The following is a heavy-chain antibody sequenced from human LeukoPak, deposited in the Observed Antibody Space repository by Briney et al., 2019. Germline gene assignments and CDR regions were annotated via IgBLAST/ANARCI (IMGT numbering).Heavy chain of an antibody. V-gene: IGHV1-18*01. CDR2: IGAYNGNT. CDR1: GYTFTSYG. J-gene: IGHJ4*02. CDR3: ARDEYYFGSGSYFYFDY. D-gene: IGHD3-10*01. Sequence: ASVKVSCKASGYTFTSYGISWVRQAPGQGLEWMGWIGAYNGNTNYAQKLQGRVIMTTDTPTSTAYMELRSLRSDDTAVYYCARDEYYFGSGSYFYFDYWGQGTLVTVSS.